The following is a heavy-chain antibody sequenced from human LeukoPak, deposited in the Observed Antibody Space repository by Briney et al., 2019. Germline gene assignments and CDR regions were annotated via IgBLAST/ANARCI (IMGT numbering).Heavy chain of an antibody. CDR1: GFTFSSYG. D-gene: IGHD4-23*01. Sequence: GGSLRLSCAASGFTFSSYGMHWVRQAPGKGLEWVAVISYDGSNKYYADSVKGRFTISRDNSKNTLYLQMNSLRAEDTAVYYCAKSVRRSDYFDYWGQGTLVTVSS. J-gene: IGHJ4*02. V-gene: IGHV3-30*18. CDR2: ISYDGSNK. CDR3: AKSVRRSDYFDY.